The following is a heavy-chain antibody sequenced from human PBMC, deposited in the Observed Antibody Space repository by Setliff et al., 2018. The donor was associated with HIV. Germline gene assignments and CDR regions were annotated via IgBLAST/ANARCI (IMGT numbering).Heavy chain of an antibody. CDR3: ARAPSSYDFWSGYYYYYMDV. CDR2: ISYDGYNK. V-gene: IGHV3-30*04. Sequence: GGSLRLSCAASGFTFSNYAMHWVRQAPGKGLEWVAVISYDGYNKFYADSVKGRFTISRDSSKNTLYLQMNSLRAEDTAVYYCARAPSSYDFWSGYYYYYMDVWGKGTTVTVSS. D-gene: IGHD3-3*01. J-gene: IGHJ6*03. CDR1: GFTFSNYA.